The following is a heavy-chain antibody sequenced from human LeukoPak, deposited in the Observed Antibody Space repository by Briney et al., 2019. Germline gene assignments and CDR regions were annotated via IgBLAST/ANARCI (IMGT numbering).Heavy chain of an antibody. J-gene: IGHJ6*01. CDR1: GASISRSSYY. CDR2: IYYSGST. CDR3: ARGRTYYYDSSGHDYYGMDV. Sequence: SETLSLTCTVPGASISRSSYYWGWIRQPPGRGLEWIGYIYYSGSTNYNPSLKSRVTISVDTSKNQFSLKLSSVTAADTAVYYCARGRTYYYDSSGHDYYGMDVWGQGTTVTVSS. D-gene: IGHD3-22*01. V-gene: IGHV4-61*05.